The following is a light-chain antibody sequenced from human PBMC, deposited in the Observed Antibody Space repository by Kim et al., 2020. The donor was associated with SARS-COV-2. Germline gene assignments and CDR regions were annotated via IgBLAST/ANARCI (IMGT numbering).Light chain of an antibody. V-gene: IGKV1-39*01. CDR3: QQSYSTPPT. J-gene: IGKJ4*01. CDR1: QSISSY. CDR2: AAS. Sequence: DIQMTQSPSSLSASVGDRVTITCRASQSISSYLNWYQQKPGKAPKLLIYAASSLQSGVPSRFSGSGSGTDFTLTISGLLPEDFATYYCQQSYSTPPTFGGGTKVDIK.